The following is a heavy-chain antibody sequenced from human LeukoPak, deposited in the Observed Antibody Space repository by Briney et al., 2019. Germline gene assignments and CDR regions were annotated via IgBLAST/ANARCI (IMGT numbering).Heavy chain of an antibody. Sequence: PSETLSLTCTVSGGSISSYYWSWIRQPAGKGLEWIGRIYTSGSTNYNPSLKSRVTMSVDTSKNQFSLKLSSVTAADTAVYYCARDRYGDSSLISGGGPAFDIWGQGTMVTVSS. J-gene: IGHJ3*02. CDR3: ARDRYGDSSLISGGGPAFDI. CDR2: IYTSGST. V-gene: IGHV4-4*07. CDR1: GGSISSYY. D-gene: IGHD4-17*01.